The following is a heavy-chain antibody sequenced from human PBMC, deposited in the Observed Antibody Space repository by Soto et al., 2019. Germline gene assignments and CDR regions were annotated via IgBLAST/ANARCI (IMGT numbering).Heavy chain of an antibody. CDR3: ARDAGYSSSFAFDI. Sequence: QVQLVESGGGVVQPGRSLRLSCAASGFTFSSYAMHWVRQAPGKGLEWVAVISYDGSNKYYADSVKGRFTISRDNSKNTLDLQMNSLRTEDTAVYYCARDAGYSSSFAFDIWGQGTMVTVSS. CDR2: ISYDGSNK. V-gene: IGHV3-30-3*01. D-gene: IGHD6-13*01. CDR1: GFTFSSYA. J-gene: IGHJ3*02.